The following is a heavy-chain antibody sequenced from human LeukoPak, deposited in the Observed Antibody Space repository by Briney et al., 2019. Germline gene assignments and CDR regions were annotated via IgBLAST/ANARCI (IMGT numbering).Heavy chain of an antibody. D-gene: IGHD4-23*01. V-gene: IGHV3-30-3*01. CDR2: ISYDGSNK. Sequence: PGGSLRLSCAASGFTFSSYAMHWVRQAPGKGLEWVAVISYDGSNKYYADSVKGRFTISRDNSKNTLYLQMNSLRAEDTAVYYCARAPDYGGNSGGAFDYWGQGTLVTVSS. J-gene: IGHJ4*02. CDR1: GFTFSSYA. CDR3: ARAPDYGGNSGGAFDY.